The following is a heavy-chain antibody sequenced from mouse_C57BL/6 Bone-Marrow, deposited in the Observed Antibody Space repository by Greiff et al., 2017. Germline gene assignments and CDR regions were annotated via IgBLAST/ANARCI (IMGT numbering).Heavy chain of an antibody. CDR2: IYPGSGST. D-gene: IGHD1-1*01. CDR3: ARHGSRGDYFHS. J-gene: IGHJ2*01. Sequence: VQLQQPGAELVKPGASVQMSCKASGYTFTSYWITWVKQRPGQGLEWIGDIYPGSGSTNYNEKFKSKATLTVDTSSSTAYMQLSSLTSEDSAVYYCARHGSRGDYFHSWRQSATLTFST. CDR1: GYTFTSYW. V-gene: IGHV1-55*01.